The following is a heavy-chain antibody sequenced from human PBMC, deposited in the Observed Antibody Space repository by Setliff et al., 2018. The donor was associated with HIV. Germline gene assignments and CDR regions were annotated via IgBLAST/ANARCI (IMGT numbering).Heavy chain of an antibody. Sequence: ASVKVSCKAFGYTLSELTMHWVRQAPGKGLEWMGRFDPEDGDTLYAQRLQGRVIMTEDSSTDTAYMELSSLTSDDTAVYYCATAKEHWLSEGGFDYWGQGTLVTVSS. V-gene: IGHV1-24*01. CDR2: FDPEDGDT. CDR1: GYTLSELT. CDR3: ATAKEHWLSEGGFDY. D-gene: IGHD6-19*01. J-gene: IGHJ4*02.